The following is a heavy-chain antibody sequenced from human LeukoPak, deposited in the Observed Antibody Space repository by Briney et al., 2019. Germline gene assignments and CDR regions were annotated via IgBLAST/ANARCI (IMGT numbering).Heavy chain of an antibody. CDR2: ISYDGSNK. Sequence: GGSLRLSCAASGFTFSSYAMHWVRQAPGNGLEWVAVISYDGSNKYYADSVKGRFTISRDNSKNTLYLQMNSLRPEDTAVYYCARGRKVRGVSASGSYYYMDVRGKGTTVTISS. J-gene: IGHJ6*03. CDR1: GFTFSSYA. V-gene: IGHV3-30*04. D-gene: IGHD3-10*01. CDR3: ARGRKVRGVSASGSYYYMDV.